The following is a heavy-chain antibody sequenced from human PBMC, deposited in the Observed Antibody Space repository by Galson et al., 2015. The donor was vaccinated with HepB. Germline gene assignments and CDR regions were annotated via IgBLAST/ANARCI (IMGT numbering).Heavy chain of an antibody. CDR2: ISYDGSNK. Sequence: SLRLSCAASGFTFSSYAMHWVRQAPGKGLEWVAVISYDGSNKYYADSVKGRFTISRDNSKNTLYLQMNSLRAEDTAVYYCARDHSSSSSILGRFDPWGQGTLVTVSS. V-gene: IGHV3-30-3*01. D-gene: IGHD6-6*01. CDR1: GFTFSSYA. J-gene: IGHJ5*02. CDR3: ARDHSSSSSILGRFDP.